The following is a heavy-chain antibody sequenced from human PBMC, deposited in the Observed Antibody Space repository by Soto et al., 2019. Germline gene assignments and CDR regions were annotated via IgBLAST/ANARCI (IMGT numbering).Heavy chain of an antibody. CDR1: GFTFSSYA. CDR3: AKGRLRYLEWLLYHYFDY. J-gene: IGHJ4*02. D-gene: IGHD3-3*01. V-gene: IGHV3-23*01. CDR2: ISGSGGST. Sequence: GGSLGLSCAASGFTFSSYAMSWVRQAPGKGLEWVSAISGSGGSTYYADSVKGRFTISRDNSKNTLYLQMNSLRAEDTAVYYCAKGRLRYLEWLLYHYFDYPGQGTLVIVSA.